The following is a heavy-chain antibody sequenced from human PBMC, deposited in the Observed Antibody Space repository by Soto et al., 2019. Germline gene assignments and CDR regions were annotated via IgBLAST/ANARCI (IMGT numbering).Heavy chain of an antibody. CDR2: MIGSGGST. CDR3: SGYNYGPLPSDY. D-gene: IGHD5-18*01. V-gene: IGHV3-23*01. J-gene: IGHJ4*02. Sequence: EVQLLESGGGLVQPGGSLRLSCAASGFTFINNAMSWVRQAPGKGLEWVSGMIGSGGSTYYTDSVKGRFTISRDKSKNTLYLQMNSLRAEDTAVYYCSGYNYGPLPSDYWGQGTLVTVSS. CDR1: GFTFINNA.